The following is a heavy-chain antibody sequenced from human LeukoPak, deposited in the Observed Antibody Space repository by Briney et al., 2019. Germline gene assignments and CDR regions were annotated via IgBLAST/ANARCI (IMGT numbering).Heavy chain of an antibody. J-gene: IGHJ4*02. D-gene: IGHD2-15*01. Sequence: PSETLSLTCTVSGGSISSYYWSWIRQPAGKGLEWIGRIYTSGSTNYNPSLKSRVTMSVDTSKNQFSLKLSSVTAADTAVYYCARDLGYCSGGSCPFDYWGQGTLVTVSS. CDR2: IYTSGST. CDR1: GGSISSYY. CDR3: ARDLGYCSGGSCPFDY. V-gene: IGHV4-4*07.